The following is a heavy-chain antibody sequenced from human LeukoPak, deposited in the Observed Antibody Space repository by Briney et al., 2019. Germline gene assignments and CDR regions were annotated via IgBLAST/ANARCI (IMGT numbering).Heavy chain of an antibody. CDR1: GYTFNNHY. CDR2: INPSGGST. V-gene: IGHV1-46*02. D-gene: IGHD6-19*01. CDR3: VRQGTYSSAIGMGY. Sequence: GASVKVSCKASGYTFNNHYMYWVRQAPGQGLEWMGVINPSGGSTSYAQKFQGRVTMTRDTSTRTVYMEVNSLRSEDTAVYYCVRQGTYSSAIGMGYWGQGTLVTASS. J-gene: IGHJ4*02.